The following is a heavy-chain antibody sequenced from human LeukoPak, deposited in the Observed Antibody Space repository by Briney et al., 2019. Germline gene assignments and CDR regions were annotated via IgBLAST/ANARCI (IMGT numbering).Heavy chain of an antibody. Sequence: GGSLRLSCAASGFTFSSYSMNWVRQAPGKGLEWVSYISSSSSTIYYADSVKGRFTISRDNAKNSLYLQMNSLRAEDTAVYYCARLRDGSNLGLYNYYMDVWGKGTTVTISS. V-gene: IGHV3-48*01. CDR1: GFTFSSYS. CDR2: ISSSSSTI. D-gene: IGHD5-24*01. CDR3: ARLRDGSNLGLYNYYMDV. J-gene: IGHJ6*03.